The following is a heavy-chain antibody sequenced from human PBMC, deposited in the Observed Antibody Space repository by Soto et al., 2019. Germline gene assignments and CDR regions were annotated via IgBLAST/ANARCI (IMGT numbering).Heavy chain of an antibody. D-gene: IGHD5-18*01. CDR3: ARMFGFSYGPANRGMDV. V-gene: IGHV3-30*04. CDR1: GFTLSSYS. Sequence: QVQLVESGGGVAQPGRSLRLFCAASGFTLSSYSLHWVRQSPGKGLEWVAAISSDGTEKHYADSAKGRFTISRDNSKNTLYLQLNSLRTEDTAVYYCARMFGFSYGPANRGMDVWGQGTTVTVSS. J-gene: IGHJ6*02. CDR2: ISSDGTEK.